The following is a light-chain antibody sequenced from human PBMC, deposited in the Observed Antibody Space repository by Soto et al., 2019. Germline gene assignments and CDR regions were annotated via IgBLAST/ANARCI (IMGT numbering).Light chain of an antibody. CDR2: GAS. V-gene: IGKV3-20*01. CDR1: QSVSSSY. J-gene: IGKJ1*01. Sequence: EIVLTQSPGTLSLSPGERATLSCRASQSVSSSYLAWYQQKPGQAPRLLIYGASSRATGIPDRFSGSGSGTEFTLTIRSLQSEDFAVYYCQQYNKWPPWTFGQGTKVDIK. CDR3: QQYNKWPPWT.